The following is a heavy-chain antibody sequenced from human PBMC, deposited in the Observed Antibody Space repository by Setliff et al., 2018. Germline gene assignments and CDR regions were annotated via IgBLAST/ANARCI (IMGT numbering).Heavy chain of an antibody. CDR1: GFTVSSNY. CDR2: IYSGGST. J-gene: IGHJ5*02. V-gene: IGHV3-66*01. Sequence: LRLSCAASGFTVSSNYMSWVRQAPGKGLEWVSVIYSGGSTYYADSVKGRFTISRDNSKNTLYLQMNSLRAEDTAVYYCAKAARYQLLMSPHWFDPWGQGTLVTVSS. CDR3: AKAARYQLLMSPHWFDP. D-gene: IGHD2-2*01.